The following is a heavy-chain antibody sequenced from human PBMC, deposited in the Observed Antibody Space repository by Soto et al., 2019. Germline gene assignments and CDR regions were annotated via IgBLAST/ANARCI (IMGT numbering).Heavy chain of an antibody. V-gene: IGHV5-10-1*01. CDR2: IDPSDSYT. D-gene: IGHD6-19*01. CDR1: GYSFTSYW. Sequence: PGESLKISCKGSGYSFTSYWISWVRQMPGKGLGWVGRIDPSDSYTNYSPSFQGHVTISXXXXXXTXYXQXXXLKAXDTAMYYCARQTQWLVQNWFDTSGQGTLVTVSS. CDR3: ARQTQWLVQNWFDT. J-gene: IGHJ5*02.